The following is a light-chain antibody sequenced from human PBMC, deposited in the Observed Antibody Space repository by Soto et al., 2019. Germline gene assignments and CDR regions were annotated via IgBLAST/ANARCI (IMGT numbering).Light chain of an antibody. CDR3: QQTNSYRRS. CDR1: QSISSY. Sequence: RMTEALCVRCASPGDRVSITCRASQSISSYLNWYQHKPGKAPKLLIYAASSLQTGVPSRFSGSRSGTDFAHTVSSLRRDDCATYYSQQTNSYRRSFGQGTKVDIK. CDR2: AAS. J-gene: IGKJ1*01. V-gene: IGKV1-39*01.